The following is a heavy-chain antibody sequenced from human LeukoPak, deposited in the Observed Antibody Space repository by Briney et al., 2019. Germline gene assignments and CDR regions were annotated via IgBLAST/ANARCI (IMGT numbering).Heavy chain of an antibody. J-gene: IGHJ4*02. Sequence: SETLSLTCAVSGYSITSDYYWGWVRQPPGKGLEWIGTIYHSGSTYYNPSPKSRVTISVDTSKNHVSLKLRSVTAADTAVYYCARQNLVPSAYIDYWGQGILVTVSS. CDR1: GYSITSDYY. D-gene: IGHD2-2*01. V-gene: IGHV4-38-2*01. CDR3: ARQNLVPSAYIDY. CDR2: IYHSGST.